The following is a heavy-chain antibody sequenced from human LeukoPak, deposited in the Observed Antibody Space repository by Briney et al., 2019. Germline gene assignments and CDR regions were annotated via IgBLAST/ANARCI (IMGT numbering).Heavy chain of an antibody. D-gene: IGHD1-26*01. J-gene: IGHJ4*02. CDR2: IRYDGSKK. CDR3: ARDPVGATPIDY. CDR1: GFTFRNYW. Sequence: GGSLRLSCAASGFTFRNYWMHWVRQAPGKGLEWVTFIRYDGSKKYYADSVKGRFTISRDNAKNSLYLQMNSLRAEDTAVYYCARDPVGATPIDYWGQGTLVTVSS. V-gene: IGHV3-30*02.